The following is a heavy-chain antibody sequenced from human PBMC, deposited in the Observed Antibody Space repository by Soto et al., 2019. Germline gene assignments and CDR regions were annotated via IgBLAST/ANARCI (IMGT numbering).Heavy chain of an antibody. D-gene: IGHD4-17*01. J-gene: IGHJ6*02. CDR2: IIPIFGTA. V-gene: IGHV1-69*01. Sequence: VQLVQSGAEVKKPGSSVKVSCKASGGTFSSYAISWVRQAPGQGLEWMGGIIPIFGTANYAQKFQGRVTITADESTSTAYMELSSLRSEDTAVYYCARNYGDYDYYYYYGMDVWGQGTTVTVSS. CDR1: GGTFSSYA. CDR3: ARNYGDYDYYYYYGMDV.